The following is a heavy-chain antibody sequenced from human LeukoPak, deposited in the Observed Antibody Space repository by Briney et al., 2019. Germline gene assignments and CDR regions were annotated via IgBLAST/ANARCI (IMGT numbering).Heavy chain of an antibody. Sequence: PSDTLSLTCTVSSDSISSGRYYWGWFRQSPGKGLEWIGSLYYSGSTYYNPSLKSRVTISVDTSKNQFSLKLSSVTASDTAMYYCARRDYDSSGGIDYWGQGTLVTVSS. CDR2: LYYSGST. D-gene: IGHD3-22*01. CDR1: SDSISSGRYY. V-gene: IGHV4-39*07. CDR3: ARRDYDSSGGIDY. J-gene: IGHJ4*02.